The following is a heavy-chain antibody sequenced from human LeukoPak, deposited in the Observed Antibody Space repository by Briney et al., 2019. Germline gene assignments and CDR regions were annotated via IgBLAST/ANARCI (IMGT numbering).Heavy chain of an antibody. V-gene: IGHV1-2*02. CDR3: ARDYYYGSATYHPTFDC. J-gene: IGHJ4*02. CDR2: INPNSGGT. CDR1: GYTFTANY. Sequence: ASVKVSCKASGYTFTANYIHWVRQAPGQGLEWMGWINPNSGGTNYAQKFQGRVTMTRDTSISTAYMELRSLGSDDTAVYYCARDYYYGSATYHPTFDCWGQGALVTVSS. D-gene: IGHD3-10*01.